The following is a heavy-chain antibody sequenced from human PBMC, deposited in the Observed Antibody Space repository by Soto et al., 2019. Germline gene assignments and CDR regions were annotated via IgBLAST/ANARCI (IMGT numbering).Heavy chain of an antibody. Sequence: PGGSLRLSCAASGFTFSDCYMSWIRQAPGQGLEWVSYISRSGSTIYYANSVKGRFTISRDNAKSSLYLQMNSLRADDTAVYYCARAHSYYYYGMDVWGQGTTVTVSS. CDR3: ARAHSYYYYGMDV. J-gene: IGHJ6*02. CDR2: ISRSGSTI. CDR1: GFTFSDCY. V-gene: IGHV3-11*01.